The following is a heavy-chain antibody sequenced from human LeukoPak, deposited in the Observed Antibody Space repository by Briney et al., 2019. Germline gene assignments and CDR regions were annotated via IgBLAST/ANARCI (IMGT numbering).Heavy chain of an antibody. CDR3: AKDQVPRIFFPRPIVGAPLHY. V-gene: IGHV3-23*01. J-gene: IGHJ4*02. CDR2: IPVSGGST. D-gene: IGHD1-26*01. Sequence: GGSLRLSFAPSGFTFSSYAMSWVRQAPGEGLEWVSAIPVSGGSTYYADSVKGRFPISRDNSKNTLYMQMNSLRAEDTAVYYCAKDQVPRIFFPRPIVGAPLHYGGQGTLVTVSS. CDR1: GFTFSSYA.